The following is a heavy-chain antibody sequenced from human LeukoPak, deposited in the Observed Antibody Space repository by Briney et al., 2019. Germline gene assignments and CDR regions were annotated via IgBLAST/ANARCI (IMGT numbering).Heavy chain of an antibody. CDR3: ARDRPPDYGGNSVSSFDY. J-gene: IGHJ4*02. D-gene: IGHD4-23*01. Sequence: GGSLRLSCAASGFTFSSYSMNWVRQAPGKGLEWVSSISSSSSYIYYADSVKGRFTISRDNAKNSLYLQMNSLRAEDTAVYYCARDRPPDYGGNSVSSFDYWGQGTLVTVSS. V-gene: IGHV3-21*01. CDR1: GFTFSSYS. CDR2: ISSSSSYI.